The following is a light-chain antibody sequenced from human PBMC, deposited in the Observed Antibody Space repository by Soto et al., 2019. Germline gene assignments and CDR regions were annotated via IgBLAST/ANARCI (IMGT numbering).Light chain of an antibody. CDR3: AAWDDSLNGLL. CDR2: SND. Sequence: QSVLTQPPSASGTPGQRVTISCSGSSSNIGRNIVNWYQQLPGTAPKLLIYSNDQRPSGVPDRFSGSKSGTSASLAIGVLQSEDEAEYYCAAWDDSLNGLLFGGGPKLTVL. V-gene: IGLV1-44*01. J-gene: IGLJ2*01. CDR1: SSNIGRNI.